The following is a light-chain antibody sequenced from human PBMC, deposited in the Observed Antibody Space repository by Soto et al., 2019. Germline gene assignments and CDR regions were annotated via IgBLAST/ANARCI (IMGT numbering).Light chain of an antibody. J-gene: IGLJ1*01. CDR3: QSYDSSLSGYV. Sequence: QSVLTQPPSVSGAPGQRVTISCTGSSSNIGAGYDVYWYQQLPGTAPKLLIFININRPSGIPDRFSGSKSGTSASLAITGLRAEDEADYYCQSYDSSLSGYVFGTGTKLTVL. CDR1: SSNIGAGYD. V-gene: IGLV1-40*01. CDR2: INI.